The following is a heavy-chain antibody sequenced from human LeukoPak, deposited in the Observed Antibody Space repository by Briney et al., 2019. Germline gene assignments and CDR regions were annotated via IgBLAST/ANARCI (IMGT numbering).Heavy chain of an antibody. CDR3: AREKVGATELDY. D-gene: IGHD1-26*01. CDR1: GGTFSSYA. CDR2: IIPILGIA. V-gene: IGHV1-69*04. Sequence: AASVKVSCKASGGTFSSYAISWVRQAPGQGLEWMGRIIPILGIANYAQKFQGRVTITADKSTSTAYMELSSLRSEDTAVYYCAREKVGATELDYWGQGTLVTVSS. J-gene: IGHJ4*02.